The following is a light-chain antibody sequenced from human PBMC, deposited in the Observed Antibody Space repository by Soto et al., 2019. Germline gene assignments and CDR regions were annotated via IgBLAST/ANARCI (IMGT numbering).Light chain of an antibody. Sequence: EIVLTQAPGTLSLSPGERATLSCRAGQTVSSNYLAWYQQNPGRAPRLLIYGASSRATGIPDRVSGSGSGTDFTLTISRLEPEDFAVYYCQQYGNTLSITFGQGTRLEIK. CDR2: GAS. V-gene: IGKV3-20*01. CDR1: QTVSSNY. J-gene: IGKJ5*01. CDR3: QQYGNTLSIT.